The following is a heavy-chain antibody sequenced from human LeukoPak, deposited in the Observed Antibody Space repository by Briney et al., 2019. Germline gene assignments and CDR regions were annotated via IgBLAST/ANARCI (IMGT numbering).Heavy chain of an antibody. J-gene: IGHJ4*02. V-gene: IGHV1-2*02. CDR1: GYTFTGYY. Sequence: ASVKVSCKASGYTFTGYYMHWVRQAPGQGLEWMGWINPNSGGTNYAQKFQGRVTMTRDTSISTAYMELSRLRSDDTALYYCAKSLGGDYGSGSYYVVFDSWGQGTLVTVSS. CDR2: INPNSGGT. CDR3: AKSLGGDYGSGSYYVVFDS. D-gene: IGHD3-10*01.